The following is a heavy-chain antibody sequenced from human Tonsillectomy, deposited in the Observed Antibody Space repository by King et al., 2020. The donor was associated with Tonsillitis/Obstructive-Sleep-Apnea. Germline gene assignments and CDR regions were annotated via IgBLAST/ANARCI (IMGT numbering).Heavy chain of an antibody. CDR1: GGSLSGYY. V-gene: IGHV4-34*01. Sequence: VQLQQWGAGLLKPSETLSLTCGVYGGSLSGYYWSWIRQPPGKGLEWIGEINHSGSTNYNMSLKSRVTISVDTYKNQFSLKLRSVTAADTAVYYCARGGELGNAFDIWGQGTMVTVSS. D-gene: IGHD7-27*01. J-gene: IGHJ3*02. CDR2: INHSGST. CDR3: ARGGELGNAFDI.